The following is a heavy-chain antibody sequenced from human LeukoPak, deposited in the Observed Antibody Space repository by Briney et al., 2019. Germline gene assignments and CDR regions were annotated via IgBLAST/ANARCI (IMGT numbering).Heavy chain of an antibody. Sequence: PSQTLSLTCTVSGDSISSYYWSWIRQPPGKGLEWIGYIYYSGSTNYNPSLKSRVTISVDTSKNQFSLKLSSVTAADTAVYYCARGRGQQLGNFDYWGQGTLVTVSS. CDR3: ARGRGQQLGNFDY. CDR1: GDSISSYY. V-gene: IGHV4-59*08. J-gene: IGHJ4*02. D-gene: IGHD6-13*01. CDR2: IYYSGST.